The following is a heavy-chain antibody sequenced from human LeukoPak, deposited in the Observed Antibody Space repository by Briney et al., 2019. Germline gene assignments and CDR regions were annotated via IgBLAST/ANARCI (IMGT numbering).Heavy chain of an antibody. V-gene: IGHV3-15*01. CDR3: TTDGGSGYYGPGGY. D-gene: IGHD3-3*01. CDR2: VKSESDGGTT. CDR1: GFNFNNAW. Sequence: GGSLRLSCAASGFNFNNAWMTWVRQTPGKGLEWVGRVKSESDGGTTDYGAAVKGRFSISRDDSKSTVYLQMNTLKTEDTAVYYCTTDGGSGYYGPGGYWGQGILVTVSS. J-gene: IGHJ4*02.